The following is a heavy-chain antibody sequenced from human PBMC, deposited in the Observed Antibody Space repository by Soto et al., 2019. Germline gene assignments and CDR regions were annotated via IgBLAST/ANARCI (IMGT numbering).Heavy chain of an antibody. V-gene: IGHV1-69*02. D-gene: IGHD3-22*01. CDR3: ARVSYYDSSNITYYYYGMDV. CDR1: GGTFSSYT. CDR2: IIPILGIA. Sequence: SVKVSCKASGGTFSSYTISWVRQAPGQGLEWMGRIIPILGIANYAQKFQGRVTITADKSTSTAYMELSSLRSEDTAVYYCARVSYYDSSNITYYYYGMDVWG. J-gene: IGHJ6*02.